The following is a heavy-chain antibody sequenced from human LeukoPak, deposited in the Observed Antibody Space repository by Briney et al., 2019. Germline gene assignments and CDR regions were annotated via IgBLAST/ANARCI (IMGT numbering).Heavy chain of an antibody. V-gene: IGHV3-23*01. D-gene: IGHD3-3*01. J-gene: IGHJ4*02. CDR2: ISGSGGST. CDR3: AKDRELYDFWSSIPY. CDR1: GFTFSSYA. Sequence: GGSLRLSCAASGFTFSSYAMSWVRQAPGKGLEWVSAISGSGGSTYYADSMKGRFTISRDNSKNTLYLQMNSLRAEDTAVYYCAKDRELYDFWSSIPYWGQGTLVTVSS.